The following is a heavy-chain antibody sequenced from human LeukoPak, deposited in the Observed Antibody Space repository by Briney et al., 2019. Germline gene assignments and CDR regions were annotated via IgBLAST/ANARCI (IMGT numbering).Heavy chain of an antibody. Sequence: ASVKVSCKASGYTFTSHYMHWVRQAPGQGLEWMGIINPSGGSTSYAQKFQGRVTMTRDMSTSTVYMELSSLRSEDTAVYYCARRSVWGYYFDYWGQGTLVTVSS. D-gene: IGHD3-16*01. CDR2: INPSGGST. J-gene: IGHJ4*02. CDR1: GYTFTSHY. CDR3: ARRSVWGYYFDY. V-gene: IGHV1-46*01.